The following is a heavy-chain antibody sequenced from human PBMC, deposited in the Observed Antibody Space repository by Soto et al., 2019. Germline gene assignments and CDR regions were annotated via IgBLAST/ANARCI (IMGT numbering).Heavy chain of an antibody. V-gene: IGHV3-66*01. CDR3: AREPLYCRGGSCSITGDAYDI. D-gene: IGHD2-15*01. CDR2: ISNRGDT. J-gene: IGHJ3*02. Sequence: EVQLVESGGGLVQPGGSLRLSCTASGFIVSDTYVNWVRQAPGKGLEWVSVISNRGDTHYADSVRGRFSLSRDISDNTLHLQMNNLRVEDTAVYYWAREPLYCRGGSCSITGDAYDIWGQGTMVTVSS. CDR1: GFIVSDTY.